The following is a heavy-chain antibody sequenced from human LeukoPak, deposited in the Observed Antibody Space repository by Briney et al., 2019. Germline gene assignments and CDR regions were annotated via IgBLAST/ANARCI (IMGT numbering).Heavy chain of an antibody. CDR2: INHSGST. V-gene: IGHV4-34*01. CDR1: GGSFSGYY. J-gene: IGHJ4*02. Sequence: PSETLSLTSAVDGGSFSGYYWSWIRQPPGKGLEWIGEINHSGSTNYNPSLKSRVTISVDTSKNQFSLKLSSVTAADTAVYYCARASAYSGYETIDYWGQGTLVTVSS. D-gene: IGHD5-12*01. CDR3: ARASAYSGYETIDY.